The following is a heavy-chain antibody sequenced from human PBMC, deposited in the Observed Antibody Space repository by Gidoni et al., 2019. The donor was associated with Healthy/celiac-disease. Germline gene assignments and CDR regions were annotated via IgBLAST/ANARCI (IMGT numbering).Heavy chain of an antibody. Sequence: QVQLQQWGAGLFKPSETLSLTCAVYGGSFSGYYWSWIRQPPGKGLEWIGEINHSGSTNYNPSLKSRVTISVDTSKNQFSLKLSSVTAADTAVYYCARAYSSGWIDYWGQGTLVTVSS. CDR2: INHSGST. CDR1: GGSFSGYY. J-gene: IGHJ4*02. CDR3: ARAYSSGWIDY. V-gene: IGHV4-34*01. D-gene: IGHD6-19*01.